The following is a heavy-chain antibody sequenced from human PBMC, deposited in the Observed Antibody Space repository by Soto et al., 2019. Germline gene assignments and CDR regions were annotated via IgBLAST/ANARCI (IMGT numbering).Heavy chain of an antibody. D-gene: IGHD3-9*01. CDR2: IIGGDGDK. Sequence: GGSLRLACAASGFTFRTFTMNWVRQAPGKGLEWVSGIIGGDGDKFYSDSVKGRFTISRDNSKDMLFLQMSSLRVDDTAVYYCLTDRDPDGIWPFASWGQGTLVHVSS. V-gene: IGHV3-23*01. CDR1: GFTFRTFT. CDR3: LTDRDPDGIWPFAS. J-gene: IGHJ5*02.